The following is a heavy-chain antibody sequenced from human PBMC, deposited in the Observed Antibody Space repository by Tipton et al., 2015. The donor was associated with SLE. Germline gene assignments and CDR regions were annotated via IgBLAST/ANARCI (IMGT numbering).Heavy chain of an antibody. V-gene: IGHV4-4*07. CDR3: ARGGGDIVFFQH. CDR1: GGSISSYY. Sequence: TLSLTCTVSGGSISSYYWSWIRQPAGKGLEWIGRSYTSGSTNYNPSLKSRVTISVDTSKNQFSLKLSSVTAADTAVYYCARGGGDIVFFQHWGQGTLVTVPS. CDR2: SYTSGST. D-gene: IGHD2-15*01. J-gene: IGHJ1*01.